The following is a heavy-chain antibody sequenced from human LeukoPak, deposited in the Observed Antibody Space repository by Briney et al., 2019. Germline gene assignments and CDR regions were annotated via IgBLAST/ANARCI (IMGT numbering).Heavy chain of an antibody. Sequence: GRSLRLSCGASGFTFSSYGMHWVRQAPARGLEGGAVKWYDGSNKYYADSVKGRFTISRDNSKNTLYLQMNSLTAEDTAVYYCARDSLPRYHYDSSGYYGSNYFDYWGQGTLVSVSS. CDR2: KWYDGSNK. V-gene: IGHV3-33*01. D-gene: IGHD3-22*01. CDR3: ARDSLPRYHYDSSGYYGSNYFDY. J-gene: IGHJ4*02. CDR1: GFTFSSYG.